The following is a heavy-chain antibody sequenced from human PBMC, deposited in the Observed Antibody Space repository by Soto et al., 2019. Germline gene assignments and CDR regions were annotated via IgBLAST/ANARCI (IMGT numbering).Heavy chain of an antibody. J-gene: IGHJ6*02. D-gene: IGHD2-15*01. CDR2: IYYSGST. CDR1: GGAISSYY. Sequence: SETLSLTCTVSGGAISSYYWSWIRQPPGKGLEWIGYIYYSGSTNYNPSLKSRVTISVDTSKNQFSLKLSSVTAADTAVYYCARGGGVVVAGYYYYYGMDVWGQGTTVTVSS. V-gene: IGHV4-59*01. CDR3: ARGGGVVVAGYYYYYGMDV.